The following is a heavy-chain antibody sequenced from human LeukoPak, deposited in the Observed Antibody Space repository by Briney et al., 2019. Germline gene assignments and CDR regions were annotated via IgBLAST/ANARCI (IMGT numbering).Heavy chain of an antibody. Sequence: ASVKVSCKASGYTFTSYDINWVRQATGQGLEWMGWMNPNSGGTNYAQKFQGRVTMTRDTSISTAYMELSRLRSDDTAVYYCARVISRGYYADDWGQGTLVTVSS. D-gene: IGHD3-10*01. V-gene: IGHV1-2*02. CDR1: GYTFTSYD. CDR3: ARVISRGYYADD. CDR2: MNPNSGGT. J-gene: IGHJ4*02.